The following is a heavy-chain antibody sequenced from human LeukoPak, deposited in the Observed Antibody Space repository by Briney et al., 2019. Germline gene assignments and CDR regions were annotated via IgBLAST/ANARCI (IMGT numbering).Heavy chain of an antibody. V-gene: IGHV1-2*02. CDR3: ARVNNILTGYSSYFDY. CDR2: INPNSGGT. J-gene: IGHJ4*02. CDR1: GYTFTSYG. Sequence: ASVKVSCKASGYTFTSYGISWVRQAPGQGLEWMGWINPNSGGTNYAQKFQGRVTMTRDTSISTAYMGLSRLRSDDTAVYYCARVNNILTGYSSYFDYWGQGTLVTVSS. D-gene: IGHD3-9*01.